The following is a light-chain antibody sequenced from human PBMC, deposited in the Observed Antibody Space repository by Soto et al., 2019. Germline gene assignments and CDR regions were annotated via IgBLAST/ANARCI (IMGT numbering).Light chain of an antibody. J-gene: IGKJ1*01. CDR1: QSLTSTY. CDR3: QQYDSSPIT. CDR2: SAS. Sequence: ILLTQSPGTLSLSPGERASLSCRTSQSLTSTYVAWYQQRPGQAPRLLIYSASRRATGAPDRFSASGSGTDFSLTISRLEAEDLAVYYCQQYDSSPITFGQGTKVDIK. V-gene: IGKV3-20*01.